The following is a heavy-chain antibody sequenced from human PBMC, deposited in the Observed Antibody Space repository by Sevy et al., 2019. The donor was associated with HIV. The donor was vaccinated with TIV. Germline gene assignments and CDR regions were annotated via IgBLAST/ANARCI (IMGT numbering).Heavy chain of an antibody. CDR2: IKSKNDGETT. CDR1: GFTFSNAW. CDR3: ATAPGYYDSSPFDY. Sequence: GGSLRLSCAVSGFTFSNAWMNWVRQAPGTGLQWVGLIKSKNDGETTDYSAPVKGRFTNSRKDSKNTVYLQMNSLKTEDTAVYYCATAPGYYDSSPFDYWGPGTLVTVSS. D-gene: IGHD3-22*01. J-gene: IGHJ4*02. V-gene: IGHV3-15*01.